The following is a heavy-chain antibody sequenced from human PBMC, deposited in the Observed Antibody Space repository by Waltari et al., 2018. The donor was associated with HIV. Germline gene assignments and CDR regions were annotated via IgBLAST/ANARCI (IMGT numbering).Heavy chain of an antibody. V-gene: IGHV3-74*02. D-gene: IGHD3-3*01. Sequence: LVESGGGSVQPGKSLKLSCAASGFIFSGYWMHWVRQSPGKGLVWSSRINSDGSATNTGASVQGRFSISRDNRNNVLYLYMNKLRVDDTAVYYCTKEGYAYDFWSGSNSYYGLDVWGQGTTVTVSS. CDR1: GFIFSGYW. CDR3: TKEGYAYDFWSGSNSYYGLDV. J-gene: IGHJ6*02. CDR2: INSDGSAT.